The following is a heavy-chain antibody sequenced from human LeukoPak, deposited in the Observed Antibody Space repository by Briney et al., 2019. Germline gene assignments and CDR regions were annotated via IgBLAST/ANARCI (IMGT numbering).Heavy chain of an antibody. CDR2: IRYDASNK. J-gene: IGHJ4*02. CDR1: GFTFSTYG. CDR3: AKTTPYSSSYYFDY. V-gene: IGHV3-30*02. D-gene: IGHD6-13*01. Sequence: GGSLRLSCAASGFTFSTYGMHWVRQAPGKGLEWVAFIRYDASNKYYADSVKGRFSISRDNSKNTLYLQMNSLRAEDTAVYYCAKTTPYSSSYYFDYWGQGTLVTVSS.